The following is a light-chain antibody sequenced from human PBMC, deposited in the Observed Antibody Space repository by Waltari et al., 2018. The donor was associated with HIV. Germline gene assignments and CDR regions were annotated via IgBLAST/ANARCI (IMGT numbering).Light chain of an antibody. CDR3: QSADSSAGV. J-gene: IGLJ3*02. CDR1: AMPNQY. Sequence: SSELTQPPSVSVPPGQTARITCSGDAMPNQYAYWYQQKPGQAPILIIYKDTERPSGIPERFSGSTSGTTVTLTISGVQAEDEADYHCQSADSSAGVFGGGTKLTVL. V-gene: IGLV3-25*03. CDR2: KDT.